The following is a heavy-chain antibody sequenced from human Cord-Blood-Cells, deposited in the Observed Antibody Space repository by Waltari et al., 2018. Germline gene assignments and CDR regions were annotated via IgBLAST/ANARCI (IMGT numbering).Heavy chain of an antibody. J-gene: IGHJ4*02. V-gene: IGHV1-24*01. CDR2: LYPEDGET. CDR3: ASRPIYDFWSGYFDY. D-gene: IGHD3-3*01. CDR1: GYTLTELS. Sequence: QVQLVQSGAEVKKPGASVKVSCKVSGYTLTELSMHWVRQAPGKGLEWMGGLYPEDGETIYAQKFQGRVTMTEDTSTDTAYMELSSLRSEDTAVYYCASRPIYDFWSGYFDYWGQGTLVTVSS.